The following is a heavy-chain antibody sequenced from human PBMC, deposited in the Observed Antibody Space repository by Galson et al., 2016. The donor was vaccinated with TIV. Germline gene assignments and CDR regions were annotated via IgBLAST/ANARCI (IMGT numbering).Heavy chain of an antibody. Sequence: SLRLSCAASGFTFSTYTINWVRQAPGKGLEWVSSISTSSLHKYYADSMKGRFTISRDNTKNSLYLQMNSLRAEDTAVYFCARGAYDSSGYGGWFDPWGQGTLVIVSS. D-gene: IGHD3-22*01. V-gene: IGHV3-21*01. CDR3: ARGAYDSSGYGGWFDP. CDR1: GFTFSTYT. CDR2: ISTSSLHK. J-gene: IGHJ5*02.